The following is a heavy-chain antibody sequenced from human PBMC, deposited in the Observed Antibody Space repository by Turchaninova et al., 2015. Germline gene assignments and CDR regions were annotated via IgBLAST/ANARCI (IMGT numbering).Heavy chain of an antibody. CDR2: ISYDGNSK. J-gene: IGHJ4*02. V-gene: IGHV3-30*18. CDR1: GFTFSKSG. CDR3: ANLYGDAPDY. Sequence: QVQLVESGGGVVQPGRSLRLSCAASGFTFSKSGMPLVRPAAGKGLEWVAFISYDGNSKYYVASVTGRFTISRDKSNNTQYVEINNLRSEDTAVYYCANLYGDAPDYWGQGTLVTVSS. D-gene: IGHD4-17*01.